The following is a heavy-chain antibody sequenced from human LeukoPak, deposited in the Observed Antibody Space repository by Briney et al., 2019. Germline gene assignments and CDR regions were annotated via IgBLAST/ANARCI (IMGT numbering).Heavy chain of an antibody. CDR3: AKERGSSWYSDFDI. CDR2: IRYDGINK. J-gene: IGHJ3*02. V-gene: IGHV3-30*02. Sequence: GGSLRLSCAASGFTFSSYWMHWVRQAPGKGLEWVAFIRYDGINKYYADSVKGRFTISRDNSKNTLYQQMNSLRAEDTAVYYCAKERGSSWYSDFDIWGQGTMVTVSS. D-gene: IGHD6-13*01. CDR1: GFTFSSYW.